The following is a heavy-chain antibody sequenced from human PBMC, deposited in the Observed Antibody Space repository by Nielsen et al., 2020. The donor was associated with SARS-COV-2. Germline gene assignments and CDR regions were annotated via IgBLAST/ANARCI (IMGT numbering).Heavy chain of an antibody. CDR3: AKDIGALDWIFDY. V-gene: IGHV3-9*01. CDR1: GFTFSSYA. Sequence: GGSLRLSCAASGFTFSSYAMHWVRQAPGKGLEWVSGISWNSGSIGYADSVKGRFTISRDNAKNSLYLQMNSLRAEDTALYYCAKDIGALDWIFDYWGQGTLVTVSS. J-gene: IGHJ4*02. D-gene: IGHD3-9*01. CDR2: ISWNSGSI.